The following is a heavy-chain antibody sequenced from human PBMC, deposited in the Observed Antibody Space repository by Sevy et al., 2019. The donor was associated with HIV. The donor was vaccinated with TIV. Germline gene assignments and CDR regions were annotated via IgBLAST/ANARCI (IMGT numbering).Heavy chain of an antibody. CDR2: IYPGDSDT. Sequence: GESLKISCKGSGYSFTSYWIGWVRQMPGKGLEWMGIIYPGDSDTRYSPSFQGQVTISADKPISTAYLQWSSLKASDTAMYYCARPSRYNQGWFDPWGQGTLVTVSS. J-gene: IGHJ5*02. CDR1: GYSFTSYW. CDR3: ARPSRYNQGWFDP. D-gene: IGHD1-20*01. V-gene: IGHV5-51*01.